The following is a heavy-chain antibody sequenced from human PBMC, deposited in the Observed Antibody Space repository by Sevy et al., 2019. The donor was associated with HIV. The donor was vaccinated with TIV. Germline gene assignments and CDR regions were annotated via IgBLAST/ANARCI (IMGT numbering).Heavy chain of an antibody. J-gene: IGHJ6*03. CDR3: ARRTHQLVHVVHYYYYYYMDV. CDR1: GFTFSSYW. D-gene: IGHD6-13*01. Sequence: GGSLRLSCAASGFTFSSYWMSWVRQAPGKGLEWVANIKQDGSEKYYVDSVKGRFTISRDNAKNSLYLQMNSLRAEDTAVYYCARRTHQLVHVVHYYYYYYMDVWGKGTTVTVSS. CDR2: IKQDGSEK. V-gene: IGHV3-7*01.